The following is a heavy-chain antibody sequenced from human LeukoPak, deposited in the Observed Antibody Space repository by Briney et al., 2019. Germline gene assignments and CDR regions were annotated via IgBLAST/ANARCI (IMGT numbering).Heavy chain of an antibody. CDR3: ARGPQWLNY. CDR2: TYYRSKWYS. J-gene: IGHJ4*02. CDR1: GDSVSSNSAA. D-gene: IGHD6-19*01. Sequence: SQTLSLTCAISGDSVSSNSAAWNWIRQSPSRGLEWLGRTYYRSKWYSAYADSVKSRMRISSDTSKNQFSLQLNSVTPEDTAVYYCARGPQWLNYWGQGTLVTVSS. V-gene: IGHV6-1*01.